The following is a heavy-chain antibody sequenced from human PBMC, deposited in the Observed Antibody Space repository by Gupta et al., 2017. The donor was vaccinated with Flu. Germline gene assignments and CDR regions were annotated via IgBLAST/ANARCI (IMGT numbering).Heavy chain of an antibody. Sequence: VQLVQSGAEMNKPGESLKISCKGSGYNFASYWIGWVRPLPGKGLEWMGTIYPGDSDSRYSPTCQGQVTMSADKSISTAYLQWSSLKTSDTGMYYCARLKYGGEKYDYFDSGGEGTLVTVSS. J-gene: IGHJ4*02. V-gene: IGHV5-51*01. D-gene: IGHD5-12*01. CDR1: GYNFASYW. CDR3: ARLKYGGEKYDYFDS. CDR2: IYPGDSDS.